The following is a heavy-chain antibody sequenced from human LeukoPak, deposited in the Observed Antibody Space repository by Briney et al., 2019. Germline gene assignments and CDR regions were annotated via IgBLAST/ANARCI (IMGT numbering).Heavy chain of an antibody. D-gene: IGHD5-18*01. V-gene: IGHV1-18*01. CDR1: GGSLNSHI. J-gene: IGHJ4*02. Sequence: ASVKVSCKASGGSLNSHIFTWVRQAPGQGLEWMGWISAYNGNTNYAQKLQGRVTMTTDTSTSTAYMELRSLRSDDTAVYYCARVDGYSYGPLGYWGQGTLATVSS. CDR2: ISAYNGNT. CDR3: ARVDGYSYGPLGY.